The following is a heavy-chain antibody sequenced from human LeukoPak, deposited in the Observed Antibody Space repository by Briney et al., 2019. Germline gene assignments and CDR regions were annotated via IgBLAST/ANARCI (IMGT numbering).Heavy chain of an antibody. CDR3: AGSPAYSSSLHRFVP. Sequence: GGSLRLSCAASGFTVSSNYMSWVRQAPGKGLEWVSVIYSGGSTYYADSVKGRFTISRDNSKNTLYLQMNSLRAEDTAVYYCAGSPAYSSSLHRFVPWGQGTLVTVSS. D-gene: IGHD6-6*01. CDR2: IYSGGST. CDR1: GFTVSSNY. V-gene: IGHV3-53*01. J-gene: IGHJ5*02.